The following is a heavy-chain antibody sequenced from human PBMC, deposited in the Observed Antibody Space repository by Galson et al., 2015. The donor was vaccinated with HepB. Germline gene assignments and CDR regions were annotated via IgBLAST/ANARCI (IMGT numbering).Heavy chain of an antibody. J-gene: IGHJ4*02. CDR1: GFTFSSYA. Sequence: SLRLSCAASGFTFSSYAMSWVRQAPGKGLEWVSAISGSGGSTYYADSVKGRFTISRDNSKNTLYLQMNSLRAEDTAVYYCAKVDIVATASFDYWGQGTLVTVSS. D-gene: IGHD5-12*01. CDR2: ISGSGGST. V-gene: IGHV3-23*01. CDR3: AKVDIVATASFDY.